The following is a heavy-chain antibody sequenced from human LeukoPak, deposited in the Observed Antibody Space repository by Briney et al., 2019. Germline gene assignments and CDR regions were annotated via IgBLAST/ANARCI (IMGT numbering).Heavy chain of an antibody. CDR1: GYTFTSYG. CDR2: ISAYNGNT. J-gene: IGHJ4*02. D-gene: IGHD5-24*01. V-gene: IGHV1-18*01. CDR3: ARIPNPREMVTSDY. Sequence: GASVKVSCKASGYTFTSYGISWVRQAPGQGLEWMGWISAYNGNTNYAQKFQGRVTMTTDTSTSTAYMELRSLRSDDTAVYYCARIPNPREMVTSDYWGQGTLVTVSS.